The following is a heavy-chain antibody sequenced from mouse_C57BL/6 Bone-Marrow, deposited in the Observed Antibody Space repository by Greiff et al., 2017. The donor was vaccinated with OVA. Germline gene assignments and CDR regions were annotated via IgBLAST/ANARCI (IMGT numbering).Heavy chain of an antibody. CDR1: GFTFSDYY. CDR2: ISNGGGST. Sequence: EVKLEESGGGLVQPGGSLKLSCAASGFTFSDYYMYWVRQTPEKRLEWVAYISNGGGSTYYPDTVKGRFTISRDNAKNTLYLQMSRLKSEDTAMYYCARRADGYFDYWGQGTTLTVSS. D-gene: IGHD2-3*01. V-gene: IGHV5-12*01. J-gene: IGHJ2*01. CDR3: ARRADGYFDY.